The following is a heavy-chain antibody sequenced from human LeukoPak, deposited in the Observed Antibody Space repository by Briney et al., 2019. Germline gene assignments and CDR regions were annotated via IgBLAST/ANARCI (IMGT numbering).Heavy chain of an antibody. CDR3: ARDLATIDGIAWYYFEN. Sequence: ASVNVSCRASGYTFTGYYMHWVGQAPGQGLDGMGWIYPNTCGTDYAQKFQDRIAISTYTSISTAYMELSRLRSDDTALYYCARDLATIDGIAWYYFENWGQGTLVTVS. J-gene: IGHJ4*02. V-gene: IGHV1-2*02. CDR2: IYPNTCGT. CDR1: GYTFTGYY. D-gene: IGHD5-12*01.